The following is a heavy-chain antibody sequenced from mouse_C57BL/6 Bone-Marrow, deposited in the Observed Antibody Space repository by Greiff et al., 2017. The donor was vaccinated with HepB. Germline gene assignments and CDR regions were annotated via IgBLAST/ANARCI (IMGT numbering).Heavy chain of an antibody. D-gene: IGHD1-1*01. V-gene: IGHV1-53*01. Sequence: QVQLKQPGTELVKPGASVKLSCKASGYTFTSYWMHWVKQRPGQGLEWIGNINPSNGGTNYNEKFKSKATLTVDKSSSTAYMQLSSLTAEDSAGYNCARDGYYYGRYYFDYWGQGTTLTVSS. CDR1: GYTFTSYW. CDR2: INPSNGGT. CDR3: ARDGYYYGRYYFDY. J-gene: IGHJ2*01.